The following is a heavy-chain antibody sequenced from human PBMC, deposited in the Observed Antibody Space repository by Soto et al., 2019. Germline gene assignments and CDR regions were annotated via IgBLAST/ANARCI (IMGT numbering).Heavy chain of an antibody. J-gene: IGHJ3*01. Sequence: EVQLVESGGGLVQPGGSLRLSCAASGFTFSNYWMTWVRQAPGEGLEWVANIKQDGSEKYYVDSVKGRFTISRDNAKNPLYLELNRLIVENRAVYYCARVRGYCLFSDCNGPAVDFWCQGTKVTVSS. CDR1: GFTFSNYW. D-gene: IGHD2-15*01. V-gene: IGHV3-7*01. CDR2: IKQDGSEK. CDR3: ARVRGYCLFSDCNGPAVDF.